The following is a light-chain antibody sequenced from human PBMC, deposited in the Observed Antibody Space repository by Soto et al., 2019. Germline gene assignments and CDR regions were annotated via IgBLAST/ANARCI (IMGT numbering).Light chain of an antibody. CDR3: QQRSDWPPIT. CDR1: RTVNNY. Sequence: EIVLTQSPATLSLSPRERATLSCRASRTVNNYLAWYQQKPGQAPRLLIYDASIRATGIPARFSGSGSGTDFTLTISSLEPEDFAVYFCQQRSDWPPITFGQGTRVEIK. V-gene: IGKV3-11*01. CDR2: DAS. J-gene: IGKJ5*01.